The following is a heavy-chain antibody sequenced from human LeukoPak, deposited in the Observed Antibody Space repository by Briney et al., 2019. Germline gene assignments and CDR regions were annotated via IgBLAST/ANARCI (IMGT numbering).Heavy chain of an antibody. V-gene: IGHV1-69*05. Sequence: SVKVSCKASGGTFSSYAISWVRQAPGQGLEWMGGIIPIFGTANYAQKFQGRVTITTDESTSTAYMELSSLRSEDTAVYYCAKPHPDSSSPPDAFDIWGQGTMVTVSS. D-gene: IGHD6-13*01. J-gene: IGHJ3*02. CDR1: GGTFSSYA. CDR2: IIPIFGTA. CDR3: AKPHPDSSSPPDAFDI.